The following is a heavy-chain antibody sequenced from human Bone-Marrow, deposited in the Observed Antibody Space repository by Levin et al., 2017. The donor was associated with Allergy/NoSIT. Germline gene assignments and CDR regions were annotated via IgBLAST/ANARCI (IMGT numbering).Heavy chain of an antibody. V-gene: IGHV1-24*01. CDR3: ATGTMVVVAWVQRSFDY. CDR1: GYTLTELS. Sequence: GASVKVSCKVSGYTLTELSMHWVRQAPGKGLEWMGGFDPEDGETIYAQKFQGRVTMTEDTSTDTAYMELSSLRSEDTAVYYCATGTMVVVAWVQRSFDYWGQGTLVTVSS. CDR2: FDPEDGET. D-gene: IGHD2-15*01. J-gene: IGHJ4*02.